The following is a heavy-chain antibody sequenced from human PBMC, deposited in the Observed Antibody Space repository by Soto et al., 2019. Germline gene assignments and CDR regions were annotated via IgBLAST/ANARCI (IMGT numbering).Heavy chain of an antibody. CDR3: ARQLEYCGGDCYTEPIDY. J-gene: IGHJ4*02. D-gene: IGHD2-21*02. CDR2: INPKTGDT. V-gene: IGHV1-2*02. CDR1: GYTFTAYY. Sequence: QAQLVQSGAEVKKPGASVKVSCKTSGYTFTAYYIHWVRQAPGQGLEWVGWINPKTGDTKYAQKLQGRGTMTGDASNTTAYMDLGRLRSDDTAVYYCARQLEYCGGDCYTEPIDYWGQGTLVTVSS.